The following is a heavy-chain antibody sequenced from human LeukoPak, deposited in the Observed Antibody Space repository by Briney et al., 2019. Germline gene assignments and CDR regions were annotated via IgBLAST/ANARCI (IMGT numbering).Heavy chain of an antibody. V-gene: IGHV1-18*01. Sequence: GASVNVSFKSSGYTFTSYGISLVRQAPGQGLEWMGLISTYNGNTNYSQKLQGRVTMTTDTSTSTAYMELRSLRSDDTAVYYCARQVSFAPSGWFYYYYYMDVWGKGTTVTVSS. CDR3: ARQVSFAPSGWFYYYYYMDV. CDR2: ISTYNGNT. J-gene: IGHJ6*03. CDR1: GYTFTSYG. D-gene: IGHD6-19*01.